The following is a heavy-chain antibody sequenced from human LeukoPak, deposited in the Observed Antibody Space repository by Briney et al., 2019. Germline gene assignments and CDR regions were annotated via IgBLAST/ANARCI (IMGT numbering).Heavy chain of an antibody. J-gene: IGHJ4*02. Sequence: PGGSLRLSCAASGFTFSSYWMSWVRQAPGKGLEWVSYIRSSGSTIYYADSVKGRFTISRDNAKNSLYLQMNSLRAEDTAVYYCARSSSVLWWYLDYWGQGTLVTVSS. CDR3: ARSSSVLWWYLDY. D-gene: IGHD2-21*01. V-gene: IGHV3-48*04. CDR1: GFTFSSYW. CDR2: IRSSGSTI.